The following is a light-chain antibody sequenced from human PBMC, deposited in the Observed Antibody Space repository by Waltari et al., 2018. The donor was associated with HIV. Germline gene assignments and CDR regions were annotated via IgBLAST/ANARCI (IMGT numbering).Light chain of an antibody. V-gene: IGLV1-47*01. Sequence: QSVLTQPPSASGTPGQRVTISCSGSTSNIGSYYVYWYQQLPGTAPKLLIYRNNQRPSGVSNRFSGSKSGNTASLTISGLQAEDEADYHCCSYAGGITHVLFGGGTKLTVL. CDR1: TSNIGSYY. J-gene: IGLJ2*01. CDR2: RNN. CDR3: CSYAGGITHVL.